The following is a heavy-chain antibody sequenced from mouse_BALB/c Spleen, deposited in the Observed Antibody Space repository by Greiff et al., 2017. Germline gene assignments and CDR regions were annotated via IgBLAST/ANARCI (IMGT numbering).Heavy chain of an antibody. D-gene: IGHD2-10*02. Sequence: VQLQQSGPELVKPGASVKISCKASGYAFSSSWMNWVKQRPGQGLEWIGRIYPGDGDTNYNGKFKGKATLTADKSSSTAYMQLSSLTSVDSAVYFCARGYGNFFNAMDYWGQGTSVTVSS. CDR2: IYPGDGDT. CDR3: ARGYGNFFNAMDY. V-gene: IGHV1-82*01. CDR1: GYAFSSSW. J-gene: IGHJ4*01.